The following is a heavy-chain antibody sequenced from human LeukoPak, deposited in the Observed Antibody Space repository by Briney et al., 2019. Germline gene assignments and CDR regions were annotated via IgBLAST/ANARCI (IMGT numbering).Heavy chain of an antibody. CDR3: AKGLGTAATRLVVVITLYFDY. J-gene: IGHJ4*02. CDR2: ISGSGGST. CDR1: GFTFSNYA. Sequence: PGGSLRLSCAASGFTFSNYAMSWVRQAPGKGLEWVSAISGSGGSTYYADSVKGRFTISRDNSKNTLYLQMNSLRAEDTAVYYCAKGLGTAATRLVVVITLYFDYWGQGTLVTVSS. V-gene: IGHV3-23*01. D-gene: IGHD3-22*01.